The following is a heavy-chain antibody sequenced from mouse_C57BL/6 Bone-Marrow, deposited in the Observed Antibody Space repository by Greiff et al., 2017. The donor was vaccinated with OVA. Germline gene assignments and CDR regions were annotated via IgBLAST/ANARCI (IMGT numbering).Heavy chain of an antibody. CDR3: ARNRLYYGSSWWYFDV. CDR1: GYTFTDYN. V-gene: IGHV1-18*01. J-gene: IGHJ1*03. CDR2: INPNNGGT. D-gene: IGHD1-1*01. Sequence: EVQVVESGPELVKPGASVKIPCKASGYTFTDYNMDWVKQSHGKSLEWIGDINPNNGGTIYNQKFKGKATLTVDKSSSTAYMELRSLTSEDTAVYYCARNRLYYGSSWWYFDVWGTGTTVTVSS.